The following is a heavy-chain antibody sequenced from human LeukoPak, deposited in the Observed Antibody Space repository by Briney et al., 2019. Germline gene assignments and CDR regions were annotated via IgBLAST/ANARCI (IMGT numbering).Heavy chain of an antibody. CDR1: GASISSHY. Sequence: PSETLSLTCTVSGASISSHYWSWIRQPPGKGLQWIGYIHYSGSTNYNPSLTSRVTISVDTSKNQFSLKLSSVTAADTAVYYCARHDYGATRDYWGQGTLVTVSS. CDR3: ARHDYGATRDY. CDR2: IHYSGST. V-gene: IGHV4-59*11. J-gene: IGHJ4*02. D-gene: IGHD4-17*01.